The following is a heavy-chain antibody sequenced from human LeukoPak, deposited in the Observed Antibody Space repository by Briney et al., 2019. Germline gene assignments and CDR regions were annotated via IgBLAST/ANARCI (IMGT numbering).Heavy chain of an antibody. CDR2: INWNGVAA. J-gene: IGHJ4*02. Sequence: GGSLRLSCEASGFRFEDYDMSWVRQAPGQGLEWVSGINWNGVAATYADSVRGRFTISRDNAKNSMYLQMNNLRLEDTAMYFCARDWRNYIDFWGQGALVTVSS. CDR3: ARDWRNYIDF. CDR1: GFRFEDYD. V-gene: IGHV3-20*04. D-gene: IGHD3-3*01.